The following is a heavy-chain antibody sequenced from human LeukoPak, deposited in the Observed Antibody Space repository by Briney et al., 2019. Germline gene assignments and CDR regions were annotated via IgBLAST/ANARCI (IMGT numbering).Heavy chain of an antibody. D-gene: IGHD1-26*01. V-gene: IGHV3-23*01. CDR3: ARVPYSGSQYYYYYYMDV. J-gene: IGHJ6*03. CDR2: ISVSGHRT. Sequence: GGSLTLSCAASGFTFSSYSMSWVRQAPGKGLEWISGISVSGHRTYHAASVKGRFTISRDNSNNMVYLQMNSLRAEDTAVYYCARVPYSGSQYYYYYYMDVWGKGTTVTVSS. CDR1: GFTFSSYS.